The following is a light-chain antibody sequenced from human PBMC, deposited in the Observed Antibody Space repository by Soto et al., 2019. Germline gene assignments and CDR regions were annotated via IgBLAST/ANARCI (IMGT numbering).Light chain of an antibody. Sequence: DIVMTQSPDSLAVSLGERAAINCKSSQSLLYPFNNKNHLAWYQQKPGQPPKLLISWASTRDSGVPDRFSGSGSGTDFTLAISSLQAEDVAVYFCQQYYSTPQTFGQGTKLEIK. CDR2: WAS. CDR3: QQYYSTPQT. J-gene: IGKJ2*01. V-gene: IGKV4-1*01. CDR1: QSLLYPFNNKNH.